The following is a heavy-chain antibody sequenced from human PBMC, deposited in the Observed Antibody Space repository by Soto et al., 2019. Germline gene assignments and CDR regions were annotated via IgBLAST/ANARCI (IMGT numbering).Heavy chain of an antibody. J-gene: IGHJ3*02. V-gene: IGHV1-69*01. D-gene: IGHD2-15*01. Sequence: QVQLVQSGAEVKKPGSSVKVSCKASGGTFSSYAISWVRQAPGKGFEWWGGLIPIFGTANYAQKFQGRVTITADESTSTAYMELSSLRSEDTAVYYCARDIEGYCSGGSCYVGAFDIWGQGTMVTVSS. CDR2: LIPIFGTA. CDR3: ARDIEGYCSGGSCYVGAFDI. CDR1: GGTFSSYA.